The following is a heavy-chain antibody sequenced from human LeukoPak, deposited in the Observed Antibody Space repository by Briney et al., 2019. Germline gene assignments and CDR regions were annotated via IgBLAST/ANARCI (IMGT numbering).Heavy chain of an antibody. D-gene: IGHD3-9*01. V-gene: IGHV3-7*03. Sequence: GGSLRLSCAASGFTFSSYWMSWVRQAPGKGLEWVANIKQDGSEKYYVDSVKGRFTISRDNAKNSLYLQMNSLRAEDTAVYYCARYLDPQLRYFDWAGYAFDIWGQGTMVTVSS. CDR1: GFTFSSYW. CDR3: ARYLDPQLRYFDWAGYAFDI. J-gene: IGHJ3*02. CDR2: IKQDGSEK.